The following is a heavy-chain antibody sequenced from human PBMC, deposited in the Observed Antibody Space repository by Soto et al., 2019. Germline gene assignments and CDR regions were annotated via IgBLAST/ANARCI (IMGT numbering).Heavy chain of an antibody. J-gene: IGHJ6*03. CDR3: ARDRVVVAANYYYYMDV. CDR1: GFTFSSYS. D-gene: IGHD2-15*01. Sequence: GGSLRLSCAASGFTFSSYSMNWVRQAPGKGLEWVSYISSSSSTIYYADSVKGRFTISRDNAKNSLYLQMNSLRAEDTAVYYCARDRVVVAANYYYYMDVWGKGTTVTVSS. CDR2: ISSSSSTI. V-gene: IGHV3-48*01.